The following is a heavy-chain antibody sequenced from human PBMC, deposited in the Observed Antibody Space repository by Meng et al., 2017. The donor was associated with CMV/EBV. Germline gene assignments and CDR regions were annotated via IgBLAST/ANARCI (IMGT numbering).Heavy chain of an antibody. Sequence: GGSLRLSCKGSGYSFTSYWIGWVRQMPGKGLEWMGIIYPGDSDTRYSPSFQGQVTISADKPISTAYLQWSSLKASDTAMYYCARKSYYDFWSGPVDGMDVWGQGTTVTVSS. CDR1: GYSFTSYW. J-gene: IGHJ6*02. CDR2: IYPGDSDT. V-gene: IGHV5-51*04. CDR3: ARKSYYDFWSGPVDGMDV. D-gene: IGHD3-3*01.